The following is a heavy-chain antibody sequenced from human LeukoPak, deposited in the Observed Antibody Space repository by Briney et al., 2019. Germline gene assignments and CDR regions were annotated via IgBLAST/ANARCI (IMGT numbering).Heavy chain of an antibody. D-gene: IGHD3-22*01. CDR2: IYYSGST. Sequence: SETLSLTCTVSGGSISSSSYYWSWIRQPPGKGLEWIGYIYYSGSTNYNPSLKSRVTISVDTSKNQFSLKLSSVTAADTAVYYCARAQWYYDGTNYSPSGFDGWGQRTLVTVSS. CDR3: ARAQWYYDGTNYSPSGFDG. CDR1: GGSISSSSYY. J-gene: IGHJ4*02. V-gene: IGHV4-61*01.